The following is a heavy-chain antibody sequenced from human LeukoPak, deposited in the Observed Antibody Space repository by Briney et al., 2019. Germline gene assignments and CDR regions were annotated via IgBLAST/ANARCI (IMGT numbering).Heavy chain of an antibody. J-gene: IGHJ4*02. D-gene: IGHD5-12*01. CDR1: GFTFSSYT. V-gene: IGHV3-23*01. CDR3: ARGPSGYHNT. CDR2: ISGSGDNT. Sequence: PGGSLRLSCAASGFTFSSYTMNWVRRAPGKGLEWVSGISGSGDNTYYADSVKGRFTISRDNSKNTLYLQMNSLRAEDTAVYYCARGPSGYHNTGGQGTLVTVSS.